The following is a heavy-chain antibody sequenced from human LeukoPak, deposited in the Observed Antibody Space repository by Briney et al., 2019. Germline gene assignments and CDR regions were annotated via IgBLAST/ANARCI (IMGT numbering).Heavy chain of an antibody. CDR2: ISWNSGSI. CDR3: AKGRACSGGSCYPDDY. V-gene: IGHV3-9*01. Sequence: GGSLRLSCAASGFTFDDYAMHWVRQAPGKGLEWVSGISWNSGSIGYADSVKGRFTISRDNAKNSLYLQMNSLRAEDTALYYCAKGRACSGGSCYPDDYWGQGTLVNVSS. CDR1: GFTFDDYA. D-gene: IGHD2-15*01. J-gene: IGHJ4*02.